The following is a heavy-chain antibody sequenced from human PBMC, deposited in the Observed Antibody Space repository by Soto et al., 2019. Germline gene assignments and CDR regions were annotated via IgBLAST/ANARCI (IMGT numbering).Heavy chain of an antibody. D-gene: IGHD6-6*01. CDR2: IWYDGSNK. Sequence: SGGSLRLSCAASGFTFSSYGMHWVRQAPDKGLEWVAVIWYDGSNKYYADSVKGRFTISRDNSKNTLYLQMNSLRAEDTAVYYCARYSSSSGAIDYYYGMDVWGQGTMDTVSS. V-gene: IGHV3-33*01. J-gene: IGHJ6*02. CDR1: GFTFSSYG. CDR3: ARYSSSSGAIDYYYGMDV.